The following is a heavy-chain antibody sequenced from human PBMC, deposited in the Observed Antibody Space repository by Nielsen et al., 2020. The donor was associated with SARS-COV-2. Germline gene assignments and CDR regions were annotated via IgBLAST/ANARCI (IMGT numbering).Heavy chain of an antibody. J-gene: IGHJ5*02. Sequence: ASVKVSCKASGYTFTSYAMHWVRQAPGQRLEWMGWINAGNGNTKYSQKFQGRVTITRDTSASTAYLDLSRLRSDDTAVYYCARDLGPWGSGSNNWFDPWGQGTLVTVSS. CDR2: INAGNGNT. V-gene: IGHV1-3*01. CDR1: GYTFTSYA. D-gene: IGHD3-10*01. CDR3: ARDLGPWGSGSNNWFDP.